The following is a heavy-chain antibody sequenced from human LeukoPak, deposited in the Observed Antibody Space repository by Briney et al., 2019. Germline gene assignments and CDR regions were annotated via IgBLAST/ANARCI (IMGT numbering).Heavy chain of an antibody. CDR2: SSSSGSTI. D-gene: IGHD3/OR15-3a*01. CDR1: YY. Sequence: YYWGWIRQPPGKGLEWVSYSSSSGSTIYYADSVKGRFAISRDNAKNSLYLQMNSLRAEDTAVYYCARRRDFIDYWGQGTLVTVSS. V-gene: IGHV3-11*01. CDR3: ARRRDFIDY. J-gene: IGHJ4*02.